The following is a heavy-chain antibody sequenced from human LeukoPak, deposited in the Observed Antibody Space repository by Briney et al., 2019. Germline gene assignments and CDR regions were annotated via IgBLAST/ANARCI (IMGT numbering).Heavy chain of an antibody. CDR3: ATLRDSSAHFYNDGGMDV. Sequence: AAVKVSCKASGYSFTGFYMHWMRQAPGQGLEGMGWIHPNSGGTKYAQKFQGRVTMTRDTSINTAYMELSSLTSDDTAVYYCATLRDSSAHFYNDGGMDVWGQGTTVAVSS. CDR2: IHPNSGGT. V-gene: IGHV1-2*02. D-gene: IGHD6-19*01. CDR1: GYSFTGFY. J-gene: IGHJ6*02.